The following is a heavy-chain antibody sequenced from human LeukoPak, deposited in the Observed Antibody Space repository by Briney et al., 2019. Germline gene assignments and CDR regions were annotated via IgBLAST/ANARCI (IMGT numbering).Heavy chain of an antibody. D-gene: IGHD3-10*01. Sequence: ASVKVSCKASGGTFSSYAISWVRQAPGQGLEWMGGIIPIFGTANYAQKFQGRVTITADESTSTAYMELSSLRSEDTAVYYCARGVLLWFGELGHFDYWGQGTLVTVSS. CDR2: IIPIFGTA. CDR3: ARGVLLWFGELGHFDY. J-gene: IGHJ4*02. V-gene: IGHV1-69*13. CDR1: GGTFSSYA.